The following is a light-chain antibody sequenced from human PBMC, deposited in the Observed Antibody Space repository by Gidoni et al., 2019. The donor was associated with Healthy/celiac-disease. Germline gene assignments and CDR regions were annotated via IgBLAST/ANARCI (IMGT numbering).Light chain of an antibody. CDR3: QQNYNTPST. V-gene: IGKV1-39*01. CDR2: AAS. J-gene: IGKJ1*01. Sequence: DIQITQSPSSLSASVGDRVTITCRASQNISNYLNWYQQKPGKAPKLLIYAASSLESGVPSRFSGSGSGTDFTLTISSLQPEDFATYYCQQNYNTPSTFGQGTKVEIK. CDR1: QNISNY.